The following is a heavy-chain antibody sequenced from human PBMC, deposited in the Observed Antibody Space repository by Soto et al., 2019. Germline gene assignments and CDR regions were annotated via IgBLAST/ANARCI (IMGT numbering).Heavy chain of an antibody. CDR1: GYTFTSYG. J-gene: IGHJ6*03. Sequence: QVQLVQSGAEVKKPGASVKVSCKASGYTFTSYGISWVRQAPGQGLEWMGWISAYNGNTNYAQKLQGRVTMTTDTTTSKAYMELWSLRSDDKAVYYCAGGSRGGYCSGGSCYSPYYYYYMDVWGKGTTVTVSS. CDR3: AGGSRGGYCSGGSCYSPYYYYYMDV. CDR2: ISAYNGNT. D-gene: IGHD2-15*01. V-gene: IGHV1-18*01.